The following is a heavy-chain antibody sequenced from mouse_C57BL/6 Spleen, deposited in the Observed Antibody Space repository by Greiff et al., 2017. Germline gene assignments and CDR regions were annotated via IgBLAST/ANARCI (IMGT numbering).Heavy chain of an antibody. CDR3: AREGSITTGFAY. CDR1: GYTFTDYY. Sequence: QVQLQQSGAELVRPGASVKLSCKASGYTFTDYYINWVKQRPGQGLEWIARIYPGSGNTYYNEKFKGKATLTAEKSSSTAYMQLSSLTSEDSAVYFCAREGSITTGFAYWGQGTLVTVSA. D-gene: IGHD1-1*01. V-gene: IGHV1-76*01. J-gene: IGHJ3*01. CDR2: IYPGSGNT.